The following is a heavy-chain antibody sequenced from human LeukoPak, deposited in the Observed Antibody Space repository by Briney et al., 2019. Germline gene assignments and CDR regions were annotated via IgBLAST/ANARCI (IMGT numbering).Heavy chain of an antibody. J-gene: IGHJ5*02. V-gene: IGHV3-7*02. CDR2: ISPDGSER. CDR3: ARGLTYYYDSSGWGLDP. CDR1: GFTLRSHW. Sequence: GGSLRLSCAASGFTLRSHWMYWVRQAPGKGLEWVANISPDGSERFYVDSVKGRFTVSRDNSKNTLYLQMNSLRAEDTAVYYCARGLTYYYDSSGWGLDPWGQGTLVTVSS. D-gene: IGHD3-22*01.